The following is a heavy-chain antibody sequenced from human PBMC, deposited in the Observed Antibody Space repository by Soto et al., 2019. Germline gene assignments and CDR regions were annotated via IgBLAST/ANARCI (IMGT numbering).Heavy chain of an antibody. CDR3: AKRYYYDSSGYSYDY. CDR1: GFTFSSYA. V-gene: IGHV3-23*01. Sequence: PGGSLRLSCAASGFTFSSYAMSWVRQAPGKGLEWVSAISGSGGSTYYADSVKGRFTISRDNSKNTLYLQMNSLRAEDTAVYYCAKRYYYDSSGYSYDYWGQGTLVIVSS. D-gene: IGHD3-22*01. J-gene: IGHJ4*02. CDR2: ISGSGGST.